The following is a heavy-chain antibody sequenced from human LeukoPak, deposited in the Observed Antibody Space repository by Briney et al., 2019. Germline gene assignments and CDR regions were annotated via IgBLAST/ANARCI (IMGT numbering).Heavy chain of an antibody. J-gene: IGHJ4*02. V-gene: IGHV4-38-2*02. Sequence: SGTLSLTCTVPGYSISSGYYWGWIRQPPGKGLEWIGSIYHSGSTYYNPSLKSRVTISVDTSKNQFSLKLSSVTAADTAVYYCARPEVGSSGTDYWGQGTLVTVSS. CDR3: ARPEVGSSGTDY. CDR1: GYSISSGYY. CDR2: IYHSGST. D-gene: IGHD6-19*01.